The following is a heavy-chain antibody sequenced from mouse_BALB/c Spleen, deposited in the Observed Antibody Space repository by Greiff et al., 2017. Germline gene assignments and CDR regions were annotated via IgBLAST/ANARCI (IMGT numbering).Heavy chain of an antibody. J-gene: IGHJ2*01. V-gene: IGHV5-9-3*01. D-gene: IGHD3-3*01. Sequence: EVQRVESGGGLVKPGGSLKLSCAASGFTFSSYAMSWVRQTPEKRLEWVATISSGGSYTYYPDSVKGRFTISRDNAKNTLYLQMSSLRSEDTAMYYCARQGGQGYYFDYWGQGTTLTVSS. CDR1: GFTFSSYA. CDR3: ARQGGQGYYFDY. CDR2: ISSGGSYT.